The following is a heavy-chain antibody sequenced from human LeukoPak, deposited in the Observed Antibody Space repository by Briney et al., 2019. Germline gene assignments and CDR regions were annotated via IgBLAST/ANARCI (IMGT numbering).Heavy chain of an antibody. J-gene: IGHJ6*02. D-gene: IGHD1-26*01. Sequence: ASVKVSCKASGYTFPSYFMHWVRQAPGQGLEWTGIINPTGGSTTYAQKFQGRVTMTRDTSTSTVYMELSSLRSDDTAVYYCARETELYGMDVWGQGTTVTVSS. CDR3: ARETELYGMDV. CDR2: INPTGGST. V-gene: IGHV1-46*01. CDR1: GYTFPSYF.